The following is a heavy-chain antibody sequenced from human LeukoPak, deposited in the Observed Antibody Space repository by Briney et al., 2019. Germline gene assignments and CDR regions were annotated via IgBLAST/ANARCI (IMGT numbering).Heavy chain of an antibody. V-gene: IGHV4-30-4*01. J-gene: IGHJ4*02. CDR1: GGSISSGDYY. D-gene: IGHD4-17*01. CDR2: IYYSGST. CDR3: ARAIADDYGDY. Sequence: SETLSLTCTVSGGSISSGDYYWSWIRQPPGKGLEWIGYIYYSGSTYYNPSLKSRVTISVDTSKNQFSLKLSSVTAADTAVYYCARAIADDYGDYWGQGTLVTVSS.